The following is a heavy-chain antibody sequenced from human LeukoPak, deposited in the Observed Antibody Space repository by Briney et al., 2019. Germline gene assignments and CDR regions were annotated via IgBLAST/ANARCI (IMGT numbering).Heavy chain of an antibody. D-gene: IGHD6-13*01. V-gene: IGHV3-23*01. CDR3: AKDGEQQLIRGYFDY. J-gene: IGHJ4*02. Sequence: PGGSLRLSCAASGFSFSSYAMFWVRQAPGKGLEWVSAISGSGGSTYYADSVKGRFTISRDNSKNTLYLQMNSLRGEDTAIYYCAKDGEQQLIRGYFDYWGQGALVTVSS. CDR2: ISGSGGST. CDR1: GFSFSSYA.